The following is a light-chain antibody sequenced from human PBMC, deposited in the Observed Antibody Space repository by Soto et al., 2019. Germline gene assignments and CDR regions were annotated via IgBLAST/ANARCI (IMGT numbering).Light chain of an antibody. V-gene: IGKV3-20*01. CDR1: QYINTR. Sequence: EIVFTESPATLSSFPGDRATLSCRASQYINTRLAWYQHRPGQAPRLLIYQTSIRAAGIPARFSASGSGTDFTLTISRLEPEDFAVYYCQQYGSSPLTFGGGTKVDIK. J-gene: IGKJ4*01. CDR2: QTS. CDR3: QQYGSSPLT.